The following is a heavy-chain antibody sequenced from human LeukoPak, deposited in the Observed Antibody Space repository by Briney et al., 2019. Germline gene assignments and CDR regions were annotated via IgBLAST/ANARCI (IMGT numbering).Heavy chain of an antibody. CDR3: LRDPGTCSGGSCYYYFDY. CDR1: GASISSDY. CDR2: IYSSGST. Sequence: SETLSLTCTVSGASISSDYWSWIRQFAGKGLEWIGRIYSSGSTNYNPSLNGRVTLSLDTPKNQFSLNLYSVTAADTAVYYCLRDPGTCSGGSCYYYFDYWSQGTLVTVSS. J-gene: IGHJ4*02. V-gene: IGHV4-4*07. D-gene: IGHD2-15*01.